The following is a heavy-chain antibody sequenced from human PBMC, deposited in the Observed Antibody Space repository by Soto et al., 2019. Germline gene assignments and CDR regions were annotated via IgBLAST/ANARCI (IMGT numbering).Heavy chain of an antibody. CDR3: SRGSYDGGNGLDV. Sequence: QEQLLESGGGEVQPGRSLRLSCAASGFTFRNYAMHWVRQAPGKGLEWVTVIWYDGSNKYYADSVKGRFTISRDNSKNTLYLQMNSLRVEDTAVYYCSRGSYDGGNGLDVWGKGTTVTVSS. D-gene: IGHD1-26*01. V-gene: IGHV3-33*01. CDR1: GFTFRNYA. J-gene: IGHJ6*04. CDR2: IWYDGSNK.